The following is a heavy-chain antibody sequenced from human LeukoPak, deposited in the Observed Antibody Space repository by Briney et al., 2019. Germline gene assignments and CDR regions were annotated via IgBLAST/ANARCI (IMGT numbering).Heavy chain of an antibody. CDR1: GFTVSSNY. CDR3: ARSSGWYEY. Sequence: PGGSLRLSCAASGFTVSSNYMSWVRQAPGKGLEWVSGISSSGGNTYYADSVKGRFTISRDNSKSTLYLQMNSLRAEDTAVYHCARSSGWYEYWGQGTLVSVSS. D-gene: IGHD6-19*01. V-gene: IGHV3-53*01. J-gene: IGHJ4*02. CDR2: ISSSGGNT.